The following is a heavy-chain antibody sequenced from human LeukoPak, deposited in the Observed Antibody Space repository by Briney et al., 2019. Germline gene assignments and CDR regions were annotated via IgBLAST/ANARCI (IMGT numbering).Heavy chain of an antibody. V-gene: IGHV3-23*01. CDR1: GFTFSSYA. CDR3: AKQKYCSGGSCYYFDY. J-gene: IGHJ4*02. Sequence: QPGGSLRLSCAASGFTFSSYAMSWVRQAPGKGLEWVSGISATGGSTYYADSVKGRFTISRDNSKNTLYLQMSSLRAEYTAVYYCAKQKYCSGGSCYYFDYWGQGPLVTVSS. CDR2: ISATGGST. D-gene: IGHD2-15*01.